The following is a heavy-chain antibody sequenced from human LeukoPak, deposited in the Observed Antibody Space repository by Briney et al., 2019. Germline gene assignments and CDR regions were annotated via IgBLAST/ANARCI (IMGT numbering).Heavy chain of an antibody. J-gene: IGHJ4*02. D-gene: IGHD5-24*01. Sequence: PSETLSLTCTVSGGSFTNYYWSWIRQPPGKGLEWMGFIYYSGHSDYNPSLRSRVTLSTDTSKRQFSLTLSSVTAADTAVYYCARTEMASSPRGYFDFWGQGTLVTVST. CDR2: IYYSGHS. V-gene: IGHV4-59*01. CDR1: GGSFTNYY. CDR3: ARTEMASSPRGYFDF.